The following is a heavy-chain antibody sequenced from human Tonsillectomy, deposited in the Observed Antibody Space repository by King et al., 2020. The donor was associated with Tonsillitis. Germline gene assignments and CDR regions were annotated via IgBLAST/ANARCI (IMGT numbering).Heavy chain of an antibody. V-gene: IGHV3-30*04. D-gene: IGHD3-9*01. J-gene: IGHJ4*02. CDR1: GFTFSSYA. CDR2: ISYDGSNK. CDR3: AGGEDILTGYYKGYFDY. Sequence: VQLVESGGGVVQPGRSLRLSCAASGFTFSSYAMHWVRQAPGKGLEWVALISYDGSNKYYADSVKGRFTISRDNSKNTLYLQMNSLRAEDTAVYYCAGGEDILTGYYKGYFDYWGQGTLVTVSA.